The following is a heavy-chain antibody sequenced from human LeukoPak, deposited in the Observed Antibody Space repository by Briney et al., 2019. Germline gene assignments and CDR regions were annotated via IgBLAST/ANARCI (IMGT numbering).Heavy chain of an antibody. V-gene: IGHV4-39*07. CDR1: GGSISSSSYY. J-gene: IGHJ5*02. Sequence: SETLSLTCTVSGGSISSSSYYWGWIRQPPGKGLEWIGSIYYSGSTYYNPSLKSRVTISVDTSKNQFSLKLSSVTAADTAVYYCAREKKDFWSGVEPYNWFDPWGQGTLVTVSS. CDR3: AREKKDFWSGVEPYNWFDP. D-gene: IGHD3-3*01. CDR2: IYYSGST.